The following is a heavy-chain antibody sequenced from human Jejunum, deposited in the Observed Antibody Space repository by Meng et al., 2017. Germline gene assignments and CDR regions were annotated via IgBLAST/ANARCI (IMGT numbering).Heavy chain of an antibody. J-gene: IGHJ4*02. V-gene: IGHV7-4-1*02. CDR3: ARHTGNLGLDY. D-gene: IGHD4-23*01. CDR2: INTNTGNA. Sequence: QVQLVQSESELKKPGASVNVSCKASGYTFSSQPLNWVRQAPGQGLEWIGWINTNTGNANYGPDFTGRFVFSLDTSVSTAYLQISSLSAEDTAVYYCARHTGNLGLDYWGQGTLVTVSS. CDR1: GYTFSSQP.